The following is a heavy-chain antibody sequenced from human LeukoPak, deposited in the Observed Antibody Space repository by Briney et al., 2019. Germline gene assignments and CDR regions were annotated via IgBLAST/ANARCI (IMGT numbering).Heavy chain of an antibody. Sequence: SETLSLTCTVSGGTISSYYWSWIRQPPGKGLEWIGYIYYSGSTNYNPSLKSRVTISVDTSKNQFSLKLSSMTAADTAVYYCARENDFDAFDIWGQGTMVTVSS. D-gene: IGHD2-21*02. J-gene: IGHJ3*02. V-gene: IGHV4-59*01. CDR2: IYYSGST. CDR1: GGTISSYY. CDR3: ARENDFDAFDI.